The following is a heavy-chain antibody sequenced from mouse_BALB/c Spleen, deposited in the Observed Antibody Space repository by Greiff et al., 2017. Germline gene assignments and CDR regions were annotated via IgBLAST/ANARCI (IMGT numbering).Heavy chain of an antibody. CDR1: GFTFSDYY. Sequence: EVHLVESGGGLVKPGGSLKLSCAASGFTFSDYYMYWVRQTPEKRLEWVATISDGGSYTYYPDSVKGRFTISRDNAKNNLYLQMSSLKSEDTAMYYCARDPYDYYAMDYWGQGTSVTVSS. CDR3: ARDPYDYYAMDY. V-gene: IGHV5-4*02. J-gene: IGHJ4*01. CDR2: ISDGGSYT.